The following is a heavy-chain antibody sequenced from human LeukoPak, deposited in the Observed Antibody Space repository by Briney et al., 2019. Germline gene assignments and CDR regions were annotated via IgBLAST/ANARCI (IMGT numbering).Heavy chain of an antibody. Sequence: PGGSLRLSCAASGFTDNTNHLRWVRQAPGKGLEWVSIINNGDTTYYADSVKGRFTISRDNSKDTLYLQVNSLRVEDTAVYYWTRSTAWSRLDYWGPGTLVTVSS. V-gene: IGHV3-66*01. J-gene: IGHJ4*02. CDR3: TRSTAWSRLDY. CDR2: INNGDTT. CDR1: GFTDNTNH. D-gene: IGHD1-1*01.